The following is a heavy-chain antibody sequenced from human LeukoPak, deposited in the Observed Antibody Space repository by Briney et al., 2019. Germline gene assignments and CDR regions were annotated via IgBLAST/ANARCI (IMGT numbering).Heavy chain of an antibody. CDR3: ARRYDYVWGSYRPSFDY. D-gene: IGHD3-16*02. V-gene: IGHV4-34*01. CDR1: GGSFSGYY. CDR2: INHSGST. J-gene: IGHJ4*02. Sequence: SETLSLTCAVYGGSFSGYYWSWVRQPPGKGLEWIGEINHSGSTNYNPSLKSRVTISVDTSKNQFSLKLSSVTAADTAVYYCARRYDYVWGSYRPSFDYWGQGTLVTVSS.